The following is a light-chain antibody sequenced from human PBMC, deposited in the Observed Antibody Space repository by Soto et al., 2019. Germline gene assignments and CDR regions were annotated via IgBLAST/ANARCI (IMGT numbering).Light chain of an antibody. Sequence: LAQPASVSGYPGQSITISCTGRSSDVGGYNYVSWYQQHPGKAPKFMIYEVSRRPSGVSNRFSGSKSGNTASLTVSGLQAEDEADYYCSSYTTSITYVFGTGTKVTVL. CDR2: EVS. J-gene: IGLJ1*01. V-gene: IGLV2-14*01. CDR1: SSDVGGYNY. CDR3: SSYTTSITYV.